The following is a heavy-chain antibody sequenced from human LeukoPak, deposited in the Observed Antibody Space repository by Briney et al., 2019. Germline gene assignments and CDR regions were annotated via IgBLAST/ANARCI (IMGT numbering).Heavy chain of an antibody. J-gene: IGHJ6*03. Sequence: SQTLSLTCALSGDSVSGNSAAWNWLRQSPSRGLEWLGRTYYRSKWYNDYAVSVKSRITINPDTSKNPFSLQLNSVTPEDTAVYYCARGLGLLWFGELRYYYYYMDVWGKGTTVTVSS. CDR3: ARGLGLLWFGELRYYYYYMDV. CDR2: TYYRSKWYN. D-gene: IGHD3-10*01. V-gene: IGHV6-1*01. CDR1: GDSVSGNSAA.